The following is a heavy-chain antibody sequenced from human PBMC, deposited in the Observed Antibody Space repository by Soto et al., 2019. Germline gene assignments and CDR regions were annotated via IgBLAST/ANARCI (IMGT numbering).Heavy chain of an antibody. V-gene: IGHV1-2*02. CDR2: IYPNSGGR. CDR3: AREGWGHIQLWPIGFDY. CDR1: GYTFTGYY. J-gene: IGHJ4*02. Sequence: AVTVSCQASGYTFTGYYMHWVRQAPGQGLEWMGWIYPNSGGRNYAQKFQGRVTMTRDTSISTAYMELSRLRSDDTAVYYCAREGWGHIQLWPIGFDYWGQGTLVTVSS. D-gene: IGHD5-18*01.